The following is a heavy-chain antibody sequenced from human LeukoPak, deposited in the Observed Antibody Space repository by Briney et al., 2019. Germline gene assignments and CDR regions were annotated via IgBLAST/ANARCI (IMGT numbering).Heavy chain of an antibody. Sequence: ASVKVSCTASGYTFTSYGISWVRQAPGQGLQWMGWISAYNGNTNYAQKLQGRVTMTTDTSTSTAYMELRSLRSDDTAVYYCARDRRVAHDLDYWGQGTLVTVSS. CDR1: GYTFTSYG. V-gene: IGHV1-18*01. CDR2: ISAYNGNT. D-gene: IGHD2-21*01. J-gene: IGHJ4*02. CDR3: ARDRRVAHDLDY.